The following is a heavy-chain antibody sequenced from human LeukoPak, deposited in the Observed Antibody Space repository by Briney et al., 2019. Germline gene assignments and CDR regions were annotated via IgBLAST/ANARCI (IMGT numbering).Heavy chain of an antibody. D-gene: IGHD2-2*01. V-gene: IGHV3-53*01. CDR3: FKEPRAYQLVSY. Sequence: GGSLRLSCAASGGTVSSNYMSWVRQAPGKGLEWVSAIYSGGPTFYADSVEGRFTISRDNSKNTLHLQMNSLRAEDTAVYYCFKEPRAYQLVSYWGQGTLVTVSS. J-gene: IGHJ4*02. CDR2: IYSGGPT. CDR1: GGTVSSNY.